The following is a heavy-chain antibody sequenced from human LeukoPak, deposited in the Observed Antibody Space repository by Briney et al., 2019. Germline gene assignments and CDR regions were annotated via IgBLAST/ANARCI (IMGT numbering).Heavy chain of an antibody. CDR3: GTHSHWDAFDL. Sequence: SDTLALPCTVSGGSISRNSYYWGWIRQPPGKGLEWIERIYYSWSTYYNPSPKSRVNLCVDTSKNQRYLKVSSVTAADTAVYYCGTHSHWDAFDLWGQGTMVTVS. D-gene: IGHD1-1*01. J-gene: IGHJ3*01. V-gene: IGHV4-39*01. CDR2: IYYSWST. CDR1: GGSISRNSYY.